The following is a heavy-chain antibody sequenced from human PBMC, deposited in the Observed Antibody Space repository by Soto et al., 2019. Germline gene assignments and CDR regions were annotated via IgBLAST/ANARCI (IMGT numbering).Heavy chain of an antibody. CDR1: GYSFTTHW. CDR2: IDPSNSYI. J-gene: IGHJ1*01. D-gene: IGHD6-6*01. Sequence: PGESLKISCQGSGYSFTTHWITWVRQTPGKGLEWMGRIDPSNSYINYSPSFQGQVTISADKSISTAYLQWTSLKASDTAIYYCSKFKYSTSVRYLQHWGQGTPVTVSS. V-gene: IGHV5-10-1*04. CDR3: SKFKYSTSVRYLQH.